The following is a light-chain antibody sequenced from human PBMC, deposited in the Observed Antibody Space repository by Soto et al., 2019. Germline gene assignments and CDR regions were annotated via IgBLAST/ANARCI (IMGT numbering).Light chain of an antibody. Sequence: NFMLTQPHSVSESPGKTVTISCTRSSGGIASNYVQWYQQRPGSAPTTVIYEHNQRPSGVPDRFSGSTDGSSNSASLTISGLQTADEADYYCQSYDRTTVIFGGGTKLTVL. V-gene: IGLV6-57*04. CDR1: SGGIASNY. CDR2: EHN. CDR3: QSYDRTTVI. J-gene: IGLJ2*01.